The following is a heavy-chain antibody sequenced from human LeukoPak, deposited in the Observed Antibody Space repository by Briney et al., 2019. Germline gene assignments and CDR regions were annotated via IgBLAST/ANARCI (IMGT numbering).Heavy chain of an antibody. D-gene: IGHD2-15*01. Sequence: SETLSLTCTVSGGSISSYYWGWIRQPPGKGLEWIGSIYHSGSTYYNPSLKSRVTISVDTSKNQFSLKLSSVTAADTAVYYCARAISCSGGSCYPTWFDYWGQGTLVTVSS. CDR2: IYHSGST. V-gene: IGHV4-38-2*02. J-gene: IGHJ4*02. CDR1: GGSISSYY. CDR3: ARAISCSGGSCYPTWFDY.